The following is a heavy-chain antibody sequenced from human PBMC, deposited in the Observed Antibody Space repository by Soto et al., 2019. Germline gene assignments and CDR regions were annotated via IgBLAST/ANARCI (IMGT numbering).Heavy chain of an antibody. CDR2: INPSGGST. J-gene: IGHJ5*02. CDR1: GYSFTDYH. Sequence: ASVKVSCKASGYSFTDYHMHWVRQAHGQGLEWMGIINPSGGSTSYAQKFQGRVTMTRDTSTSKVYMELSSLRSEDTAVYYCARDRRPSITMIVVVSNWFDPWGQGTLVTVSS. D-gene: IGHD3-22*01. CDR3: ARDRRPSITMIVVVSNWFDP. V-gene: IGHV1-46*01.